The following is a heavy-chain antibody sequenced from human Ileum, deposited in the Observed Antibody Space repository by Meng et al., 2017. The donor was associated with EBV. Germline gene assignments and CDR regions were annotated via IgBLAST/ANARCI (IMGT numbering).Heavy chain of an antibody. Sequence: QVQVQESGRCTVGPSGTLSLPDCVLGDSIGNELWCSWVPQTPGKGVEWIEEIHHTRGPRSNPCLASRFKLSVDKSNNHFSRRLSAVTAADTAVYYCASNCAFSLDHWGQGTLVTVSS. J-gene: IGHJ4*02. CDR1: GDSIGNELW. CDR3: ASNCAFSLDH. D-gene: IGHD2-21*01. V-gene: IGHV4-4*02. CDR2: IHHTRGP.